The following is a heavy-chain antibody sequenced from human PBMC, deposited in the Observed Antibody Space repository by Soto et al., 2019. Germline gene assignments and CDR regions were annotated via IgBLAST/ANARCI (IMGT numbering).Heavy chain of an antibody. D-gene: IGHD6-25*01. J-gene: IGHJ6*02. V-gene: IGHV1-58*01. CDR2: IVVGSGNT. Sequence: QMQLVQSGPEVKKPGTSVKVSCKASGFTFTNSAVQWVRQARGQRLEWIGWIVVGSGNTNYAQKFQERVTITRDMSTSTAYMELSSLRSEDTAVYYCAARAARQTYNYYGMDVWGQVTTVTVSS. CDR1: GFTFTNSA. CDR3: AARAARQTYNYYGMDV.